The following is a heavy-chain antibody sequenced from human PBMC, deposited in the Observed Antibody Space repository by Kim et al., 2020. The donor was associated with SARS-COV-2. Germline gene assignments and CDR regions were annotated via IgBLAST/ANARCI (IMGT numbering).Heavy chain of an antibody. CDR2: ISSSSSYI. CDR3: ASDLSRWLQPNDAFDI. D-gene: IGHD5-12*01. J-gene: IGHJ3*02. Sequence: GGSLRLSCAASGFTFSSYSMNWVRQAPGKGLEWVSSISSSSSYIYYADSVKGRFTISRDNAKNSLYLQMNSLRAEDTAVYYCASDLSRWLQPNDAFDIWGQGTMVTVSS. V-gene: IGHV3-21*01. CDR1: GFTFSSYS.